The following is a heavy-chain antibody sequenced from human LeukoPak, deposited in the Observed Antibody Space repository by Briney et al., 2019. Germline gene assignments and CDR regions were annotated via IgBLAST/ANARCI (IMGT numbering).Heavy chain of an antibody. J-gene: IGHJ4*02. CDR2: IVDNGGTT. CDR1: GFTFSNYA. Sequence: GESLRPSCAASGFTFSNYAMSWVRQAPGKGLEWISAIVDNGGTTYYADSVKGRFTVSRDNSKNTLFLQMNSLRAEDTAIYFCAKDRDGFNFREYWGQGTLVTVSS. D-gene: IGHD5-24*01. CDR3: AKDRDGFNFREY. V-gene: IGHV3-23*01.